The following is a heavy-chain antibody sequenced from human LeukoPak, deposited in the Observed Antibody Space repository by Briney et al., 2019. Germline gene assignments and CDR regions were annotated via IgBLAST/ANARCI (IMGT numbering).Heavy chain of an antibody. CDR1: GYTFTGYY. Sequence: ASVKVSCKASGYTFTGYYMHWVRQAPGQGLEWMGWINPSGGGTNYAQKFQGRVTMTRDTSTSTVYMELSSLRSEDTAVYYCARDRGDYGVNLGAFDIWGQGTMVTVSS. CDR2: INPSGGGT. V-gene: IGHV1-46*01. J-gene: IGHJ3*02. CDR3: ARDRGDYGVNLGAFDI. D-gene: IGHD4-23*01.